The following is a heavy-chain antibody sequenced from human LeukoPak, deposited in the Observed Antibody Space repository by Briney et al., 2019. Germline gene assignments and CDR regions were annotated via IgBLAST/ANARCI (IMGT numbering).Heavy chain of an antibody. CDR1: GFTFSSYA. J-gene: IGHJ4*02. Sequence: GGSLRLSCAASGFTFSSYAMIWVRQAPGKGLEWVSGISGSGDSTDYADSVKGRFTISRDNSKNTLSLQMNSLRAEDTAVYYCAKQVAVAGYFDYWGQGNLVTVSS. CDR3: AKQVAVAGYFDY. CDR2: ISGSGDST. V-gene: IGHV3-23*01. D-gene: IGHD6-19*01.